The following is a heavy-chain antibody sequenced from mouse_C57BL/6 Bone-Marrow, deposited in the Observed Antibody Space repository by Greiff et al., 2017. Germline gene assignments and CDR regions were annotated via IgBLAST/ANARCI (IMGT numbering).Heavy chain of an antibody. D-gene: IGHD1-1*01. V-gene: IGHV1-64*01. Sequence: QVQLQQSGAELVKPGASVKLSCKASGYTFTSYWMHWVKQRPGQGLEWIGMIHPNSGSTNYNEKFKSKATLTVDKSSSTAYMQLSSLTSEDSAVYYCAREFYYYGRERDWGQGTTLTVSS. CDR1: GYTFTSYW. CDR3: AREFYYYGRERD. CDR2: IHPNSGST. J-gene: IGHJ2*01.